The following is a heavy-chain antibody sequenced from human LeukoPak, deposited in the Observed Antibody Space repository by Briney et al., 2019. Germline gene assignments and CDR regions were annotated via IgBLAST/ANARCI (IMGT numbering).Heavy chain of an antibody. Sequence: GASVKVSCKASGGAFSSYAISWVRQAPGQGLEWMGGIIPIFGTANYAQKFQGRVTITADESTSTAYMELSSLRSEDTAVYYCAKDRERGLVTSWGQGTLVTVSS. J-gene: IGHJ4*02. CDR3: AKDRERGLVTS. CDR1: GGAFSSYA. D-gene: IGHD2-21*01. V-gene: IGHV1-69*13. CDR2: IIPIFGTA.